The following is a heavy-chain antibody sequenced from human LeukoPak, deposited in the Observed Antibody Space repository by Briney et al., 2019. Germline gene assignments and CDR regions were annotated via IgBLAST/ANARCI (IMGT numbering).Heavy chain of an antibody. CDR2: FYHGGST. D-gene: IGHD2/OR15-2a*01. Sequence: SETLSLTCTVSGYSISTGYYWDWIRQPPGKGLEWIGTFYHGGSTYYNPSLKSRVTISVDTSKNQFSLKLSSVTAADTAVYYCARHLTTIDYWGQGTLVTVSS. CDR3: ARHLTTIDY. J-gene: IGHJ4*02. CDR1: GYSISTGYY. V-gene: IGHV4-38-2*02.